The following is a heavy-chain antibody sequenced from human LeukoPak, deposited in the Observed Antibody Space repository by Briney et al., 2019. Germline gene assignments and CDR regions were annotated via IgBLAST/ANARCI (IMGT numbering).Heavy chain of an antibody. CDR2: INTDGSST. D-gene: IGHD3-22*01. Sequence: PGGSLRLSCAASGFTFSSYWMHWVRQAPGKGLVWVSRINTDGSSTSYADSVKGRFTISRDNAKNTLYLQMNSLRAEDTAVYYCARDSGGNYYDSSDPNGDYWGQGTLVTVSS. CDR1: GFTFSSYW. J-gene: IGHJ4*02. CDR3: ARDSGGNYYDSSDPNGDY. V-gene: IGHV3-74*01.